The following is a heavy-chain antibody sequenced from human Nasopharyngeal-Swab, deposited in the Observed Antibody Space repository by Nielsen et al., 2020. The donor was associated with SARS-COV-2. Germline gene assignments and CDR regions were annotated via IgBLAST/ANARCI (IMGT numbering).Heavy chain of an antibody. CDR2: IYHSGST. CDR3: ARDAGIAAAGNYPLDY. D-gene: IGHD6-13*01. Sequence: GSLRLSCAVSGGSSSSSNWWSWVRQPPGKGLEWIGEIYHSGSTNYNPSLKSRVTISVDKSKNQFSLKLSSVTAADTAVYYCARDAGIAAAGNYPLDYWGQGTLVTVSS. J-gene: IGHJ4*02. V-gene: IGHV4-4*02. CDR1: GGSSSSSNW.